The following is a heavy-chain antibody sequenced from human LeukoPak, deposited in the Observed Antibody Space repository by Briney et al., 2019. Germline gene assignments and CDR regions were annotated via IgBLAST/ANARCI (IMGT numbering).Heavy chain of an antibody. Sequence: GGSLRLSCAASGFSFGEYWMSWVRQAPGKGLEWVANIKQDGSEQYYVDYVKGRFTISRDNAKNSLYLQMSSLRAEHTAVYYCTRVSTFYALSFETLYYYYGMDVWGQGTTVTVSS. J-gene: IGHJ6*02. CDR2: IKQDGSEQ. D-gene: IGHD3-3*01. CDR1: GFSFGEYW. CDR3: TRVSTFYALSFETLYYYYGMDV. V-gene: IGHV3-7*01.